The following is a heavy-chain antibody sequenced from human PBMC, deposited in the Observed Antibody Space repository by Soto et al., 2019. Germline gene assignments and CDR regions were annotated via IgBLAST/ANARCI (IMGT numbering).Heavy chain of an antibody. CDR2: VIPIFGTP. CDR1: GGTFNNYT. CDR3: ARDAFALQLWSPFDY. V-gene: IGHV1-69*06. Sequence: SVKVSCKASGGTFNNYTINWVRQAPGQGLEWMGGVIPIFGTPNYAQKFQVRVTITADISMSTIYMELGSLRSEDTAVYYCARDAFALQLWSPFDYWGQGTVVTVSS. J-gene: IGHJ4*02. D-gene: IGHD5-18*01.